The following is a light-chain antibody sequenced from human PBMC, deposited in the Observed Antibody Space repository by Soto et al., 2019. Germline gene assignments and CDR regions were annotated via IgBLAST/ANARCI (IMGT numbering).Light chain of an antibody. V-gene: IGKV1-39*01. Sequence: DIQMTQSPSSLSASVGDRVTITFRASQPISRYLNWYQQKPGKAPKLLIYEASTLQSGAPPRFSGSGSGTEFTLTISSLQPEDFATYYCQQYDSFSVTFGQGTKVDIK. J-gene: IGKJ1*01. CDR2: EAS. CDR1: QPISRY. CDR3: QQYDSFSVT.